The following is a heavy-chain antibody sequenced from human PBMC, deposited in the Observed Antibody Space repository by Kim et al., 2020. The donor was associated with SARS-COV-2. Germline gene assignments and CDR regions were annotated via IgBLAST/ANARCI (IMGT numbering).Heavy chain of an antibody. Sequence: GDKYYADAVKGRFTISRDKSKNTVYLQMNSLRVEDTAVYYCARGDTAIDYWGQGTLVTVSS. J-gene: IGHJ4*02. CDR3: ARGDTAIDY. V-gene: IGHV3-53*01. CDR2: GDK. D-gene: IGHD5-18*01.